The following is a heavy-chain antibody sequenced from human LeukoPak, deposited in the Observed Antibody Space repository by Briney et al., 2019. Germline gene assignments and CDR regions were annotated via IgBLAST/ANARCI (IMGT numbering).Heavy chain of an antibody. Sequence: SETLSLTCTVSGGSITISSYYWSWIRQPPGKGLEWIGYIYYSGSTNYNPSLTSRVTISVDTSKNQFSLKLSSVTAADTAVYYCARAPGAVQLWADWGQGTLVTVSS. CDR2: IYYSGST. CDR1: GGSITISSYY. V-gene: IGHV4-61*01. CDR3: ARAPGAVQLWAD. D-gene: IGHD5-18*01. J-gene: IGHJ4*02.